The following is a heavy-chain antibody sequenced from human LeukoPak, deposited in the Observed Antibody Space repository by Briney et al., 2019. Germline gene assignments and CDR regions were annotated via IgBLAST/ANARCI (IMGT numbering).Heavy chain of an antibody. Sequence: GGSLRLSCAASTFAFSNYWMSWVRQAPGKGLEWVANIKQDGSEKYYVDSVKGRFTISRDNAKTSLYLQMNSLRAEDTAVYYCARDVLAAGATGTFDIWGQGTMVTVSS. CDR2: IKQDGSEK. J-gene: IGHJ3*02. D-gene: IGHD1-14*01. CDR3: ARDVLAAGATGTFDI. V-gene: IGHV3-7*03. CDR1: TFAFSNYW.